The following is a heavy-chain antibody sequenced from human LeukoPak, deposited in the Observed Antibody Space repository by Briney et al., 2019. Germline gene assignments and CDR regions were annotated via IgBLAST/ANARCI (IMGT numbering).Heavy chain of an antibody. J-gene: IGHJ2*01. CDR3: AREAQDSSGWGL. V-gene: IGHV4-34*01. Sequence: SETLSLTCAVYGGSFSGYYWSWIRQPRGKGLGWIGEINHSGTTNYNPSLKRRVTISVDTSKNQFSLKLNSVTAADTAVYYCAREAQDSSGWGLWGRGTLVTVSS. CDR1: GGSFSGYY. CDR2: INHSGTT. D-gene: IGHD6-19*01.